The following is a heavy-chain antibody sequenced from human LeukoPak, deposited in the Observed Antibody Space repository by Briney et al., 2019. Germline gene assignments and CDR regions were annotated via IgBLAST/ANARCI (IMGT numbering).Heavy chain of an antibody. CDR2: IRYDGSNK. Sequence: GGSLRLSCAASGFTFSSYGMHWVRQAPGKGLEWVACIRYDGSNKYYADSVKGRFTISRDNSKNTLYLQMNSLRAEDTAVYYCARDLYRIVVVPHYFDYWGQGTLVTVSS. D-gene: IGHD3-22*01. CDR3: ARDLYRIVVVPHYFDY. J-gene: IGHJ4*02. V-gene: IGHV3-30*02. CDR1: GFTFSSYG.